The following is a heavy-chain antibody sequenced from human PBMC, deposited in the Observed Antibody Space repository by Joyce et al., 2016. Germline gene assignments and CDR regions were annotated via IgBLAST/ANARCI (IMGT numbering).Heavy chain of an antibody. CDR2: ISDIGGST. Sequence: EVQLLESGGGLVQPGGSLTLSCAASGFTFNNYGLTWVRQAQRKGLEWVSSISDIGGSTYYADSVRDRFTISSDNAKNTLFLQMTSLTAEDTAVYYCAKDRPYSTYYYFYYMDVWGKGTTVTVSS. CDR1: GFTFNNYG. V-gene: IGHV3-23*01. CDR3: AKDRPYSTYYYFYYMDV. D-gene: IGHD4-11*01. J-gene: IGHJ6*03.